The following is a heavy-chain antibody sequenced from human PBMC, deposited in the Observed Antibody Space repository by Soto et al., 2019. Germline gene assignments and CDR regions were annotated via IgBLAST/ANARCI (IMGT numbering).Heavy chain of an antibody. V-gene: IGHV1-18*01. CDR3: ARDWHPRFDP. Sequence: QVQLVQSGPEVKKPGASVKVSCKASGYSFSSYGITWVRQAPGQGLEWMGWISPSSGETNYAQKFQGRVTVTTDTSTTTTYLELRSLKSGDTAVYYCARDWHPRFDPWGPGTLVTVSS. CDR1: GYSFSSYG. CDR2: ISPSSGET. J-gene: IGHJ5*02.